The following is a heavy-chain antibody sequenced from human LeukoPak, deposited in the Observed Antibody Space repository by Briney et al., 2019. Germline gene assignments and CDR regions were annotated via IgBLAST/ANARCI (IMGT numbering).Heavy chain of an antibody. Sequence: GESLRLSCVASGFTFDDYCMSWVRQAPGKGLEWVSGIDWNGGSTGYADSVKGRFTISRDNAKNSLYLQMNSLRPEDTALYYCARDRYDYVWGSYRFDYWGQGTLVTVSS. J-gene: IGHJ4*02. CDR3: ARDRYDYVWGSYRFDY. V-gene: IGHV3-20*04. CDR2: IDWNGGST. D-gene: IGHD3-16*02. CDR1: GFTFDDYC.